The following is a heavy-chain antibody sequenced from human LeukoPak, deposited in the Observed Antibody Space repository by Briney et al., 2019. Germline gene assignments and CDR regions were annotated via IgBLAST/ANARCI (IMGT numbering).Heavy chain of an antibody. D-gene: IGHD1-26*01. CDR1: GDSVSTNSAT. CDR2: TYYRSKWYN. Sequence: QTLSLTCAIFGDSVSTNSATWTWLRQSPSRGLEWLGRTYYRSKWYNDYAVSMKSRITINPDTSKNQFSLQLNSVTPEDTAVYYCARLVGASWFDSWGQGTLVTVSS. V-gene: IGHV6-1*01. CDR3: ARLVGASWFDS. J-gene: IGHJ5*01.